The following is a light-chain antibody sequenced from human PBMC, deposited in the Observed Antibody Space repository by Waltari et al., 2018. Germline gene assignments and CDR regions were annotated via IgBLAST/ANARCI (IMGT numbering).Light chain of an antibody. CDR1: RDHVGGNYR. CDR3: CSYAGTSTVI. Sequence: QSALTQPPSVSGSPGLTVTIPCTRPRDHVGGNYRFSWYQQPPGAAPNLVINEVDKRPSVVSSRVSGSKAGDTASLTISGLQAEDEADYYCCSYAGTSTVIFGGGTKLTVL. CDR2: EVD. J-gene: IGLJ2*01. V-gene: IGLV2-18*02.